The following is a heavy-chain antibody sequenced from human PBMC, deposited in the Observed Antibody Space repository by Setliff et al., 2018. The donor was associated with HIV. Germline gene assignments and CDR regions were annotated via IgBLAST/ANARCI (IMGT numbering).Heavy chain of an antibody. CDR1: GGSISSGGYY. CDR3: ARGAYYDILTAYFSYFDL. Sequence: SETLSLTCTVSGGSISSGGYYWSWIRQHPGKSLEWIGYIYYSGSTYYNPSLKSRVTMSLDTSKNQFSLKLRSVTAADTAVYYCARGAYYDILTAYFSYFDLWGRGTLVTVSS. J-gene: IGHJ2*01. CDR2: IYYSGST. V-gene: IGHV4-31*03. D-gene: IGHD3-9*01.